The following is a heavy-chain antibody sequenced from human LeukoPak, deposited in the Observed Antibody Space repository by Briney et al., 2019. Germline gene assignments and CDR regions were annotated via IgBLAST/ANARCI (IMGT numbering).Heavy chain of an antibody. CDR3: ARAHYGGNPLTGVFDY. CDR1: GYTFTGYY. V-gene: IGHV1-2*06. J-gene: IGHJ4*02. CDR2: INPNSGGT. D-gene: IGHD4-23*01. Sequence: ASVKVSCKASGYTFTGYYMHWVRQAPGQGLEWMGRINPNSGGTNYAQKFQGRVTMTRDTSISTAYMELSRLRSEDTAVYYCARAHYGGNPLTGVFDYWGQGTLVTVSS.